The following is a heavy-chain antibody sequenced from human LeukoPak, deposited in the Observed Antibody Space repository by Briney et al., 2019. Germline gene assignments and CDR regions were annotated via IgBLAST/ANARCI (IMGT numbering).Heavy chain of an antibody. J-gene: IGHJ4*02. V-gene: IGHV1-18*01. CDR3: ARDPYSSGWSDY. CDR2: ISAYNGNT. Sequence: ASVIVSCKASGYTFTSYGISWVRQAPGQGLEWIGWISAYNGNTNYAQKLQGRVTMTTDTSTSTAYMELRSLRSDDTAVYYCARDPYSSGWSDYWGQGTLVTVSS. D-gene: IGHD6-19*01. CDR1: GYTFTSYG.